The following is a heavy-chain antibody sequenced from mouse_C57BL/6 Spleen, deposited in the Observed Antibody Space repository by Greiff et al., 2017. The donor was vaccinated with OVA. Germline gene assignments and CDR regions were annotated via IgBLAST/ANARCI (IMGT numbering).Heavy chain of an antibody. V-gene: IGHV3-6*01. CDR1: GYSITSGYY. Sequence: ESGPGLVKPSQSLSLTCSVTGYSITSGYYWNWIRQFPGNKQEWMGYISYDGSHNYNQSFKNRISITRDTSKNPLFLHLNSVTTEDTATDYCARPGSSYDAMDYWGQGTSVTVSS. J-gene: IGHJ4*01. CDR2: ISYDGSH. D-gene: IGHD1-1*01. CDR3: ARPGSSYDAMDY.